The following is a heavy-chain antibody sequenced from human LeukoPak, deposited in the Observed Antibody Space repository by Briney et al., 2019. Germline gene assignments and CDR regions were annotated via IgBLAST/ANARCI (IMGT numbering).Heavy chain of an antibody. CDR1: GFSFSSYV. Sequence: GGSLRLSCVASGFSFSSYVMNWVRQAPGKGLEWVSYISSSSSTIYYADSVKGRFTVSRDNAKNSLYLQMNSLRDEDTAVYYCARETPEYDWGQGTLVTVSS. D-gene: IGHD6-6*01. CDR2: ISSSSSTI. V-gene: IGHV3-48*02. J-gene: IGHJ4*02. CDR3: ARETPEYD.